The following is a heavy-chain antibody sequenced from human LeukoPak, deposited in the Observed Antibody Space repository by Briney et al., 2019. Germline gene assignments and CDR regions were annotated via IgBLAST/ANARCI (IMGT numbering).Heavy chain of an antibody. J-gene: IGHJ3*02. V-gene: IGHV1-2*02. CDR2: INPNSGGT. CDR3: AREGLPAARGASDAFDI. D-gene: IGHD2-2*01. CDR1: GYTFTCYY. Sequence: GASVNVSCKASGYTFTCYYMHWVRQAPGQGLEWMGWINPNSGGTNYAQKFQGGGTMTRDTSISTAYMELSRLRSDDTAVYYCAREGLPAARGASDAFDIWGQGTMVTVSS.